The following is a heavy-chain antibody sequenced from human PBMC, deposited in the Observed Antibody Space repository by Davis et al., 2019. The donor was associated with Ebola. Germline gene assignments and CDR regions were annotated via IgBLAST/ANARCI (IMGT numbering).Heavy chain of an antibody. CDR1: GYSFDSHW. V-gene: IGHV5-51*01. D-gene: IGHD2-8*02. CDR2: IYTGDSDT. Sequence: GESLKISCRGSGYSFDSHWIAWVRQMPGKGLGWMGIIYTGDSDTRYSPSFRGQVTISADKSIKTAFLQWSSLKASDTAMYYCASLRRTITGMDDAFDIWGQGTMVTVSS. J-gene: IGHJ3*02. CDR3: ASLRRTITGMDDAFDI.